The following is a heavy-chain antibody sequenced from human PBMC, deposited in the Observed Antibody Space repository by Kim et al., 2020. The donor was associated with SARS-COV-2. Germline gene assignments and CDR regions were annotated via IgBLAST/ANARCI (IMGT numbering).Heavy chain of an antibody. CDR2: IYYSGST. J-gene: IGHJ6*02. V-gene: IGHV4-30-2*01. CDR3: ARDPPGPNAVATMVYYYYDVMDV. D-gene: IGHD5-12*01. Sequence: SETLSLTCAVSGGSISSGGYSWSWIRQPPGKGLEWIGYIYYSGSTYYNPSLKSRVTISVDRSKNQFSLKLSSVTAADTAVYYCARDPPGPNAVATMVYYYYDVMDVWGQETTVTVSS. CDR1: GGSISSGGYS.